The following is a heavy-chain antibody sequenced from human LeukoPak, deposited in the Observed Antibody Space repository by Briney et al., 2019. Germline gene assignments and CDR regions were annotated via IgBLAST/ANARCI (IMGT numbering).Heavy chain of an antibody. D-gene: IGHD2-21*02. J-gene: IGHJ6*03. CDR3: ARDALSVVTAPLFFSYYYMDV. V-gene: IGHV1-46*01. CDR2: INPSGGST. Sequence: ASVKVSCKASGYTFTSYYMHWVRQAPGQGLEWMGIINPSGGSTSYAQKFQGRVTMTRDMSTSTVYMELSSLRSEDTAVYYCARDALSVVTAPLFFSYYYMDVWGKGTTVTVSS. CDR1: GYTFTSYY.